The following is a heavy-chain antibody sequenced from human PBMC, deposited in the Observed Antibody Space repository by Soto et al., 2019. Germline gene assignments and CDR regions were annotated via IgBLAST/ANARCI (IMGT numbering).Heavy chain of an antibody. J-gene: IGHJ4*02. CDR3: TRDSSYYGSGRGVLDY. V-gene: IGHV3-66*01. CDR2: IYSDGST. D-gene: IGHD3-10*01. Sequence: EVQLVESGGGLVQPGGSLRLSCAVSGFTVNNNYMSWVRQAPGKGLEWVSVIYSDGSTSYADSVQGRFTVSRVTSRNTLYLQMNSLRAEDTAVYYCTRDSSYYGSGRGVLDYWGKGTLVTVSS. CDR1: GFTVNNNY.